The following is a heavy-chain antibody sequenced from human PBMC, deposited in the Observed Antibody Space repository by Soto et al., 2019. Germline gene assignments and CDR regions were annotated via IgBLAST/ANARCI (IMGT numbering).Heavy chain of an antibody. V-gene: IGHV3-30-3*01. D-gene: IGHD6-19*01. CDR1: GFTFSSYA. Sequence: GGSLRLSCAASGFTFSSYAMHWVRQAPGKGLEWVAVISYDGSNKYYADSVKGRFTISRDNSKNTLYLQMNSLRVEDTAVYYCAKVGVAGSFDYWGQGTLVTVSS. J-gene: IGHJ4*02. CDR3: AKVGVAGSFDY. CDR2: ISYDGSNK.